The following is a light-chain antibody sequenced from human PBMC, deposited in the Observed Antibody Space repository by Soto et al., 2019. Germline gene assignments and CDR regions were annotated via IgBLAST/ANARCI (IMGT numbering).Light chain of an antibody. J-gene: IGKJ5*01. V-gene: IGKV1-33*01. CDR2: DAS. Sequence: IQMTQSPFSPSASAGDRVTIPCQGSQDISNYLNWYQQKPRKAHKLIFYDASNLETGVPSRFSGSGSGTDFTFTISSLQPEDIATYYCQQYENLPTITFGQGTRLEIK. CDR3: QQYENLPTIT. CDR1: QDISNY.